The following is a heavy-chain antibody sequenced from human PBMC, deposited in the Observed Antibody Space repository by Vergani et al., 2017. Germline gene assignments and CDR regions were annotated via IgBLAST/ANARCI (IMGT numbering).Heavy chain of an antibody. Sequence: ELQLVESGGGLVQPGGSLRLSCAASGSTVSGNYMTWVRQAPGKGLEWVSGISGRGGSTYYAGSVKGRFTISRDSSKNTLYLQMNSLSAGDTAVYYCAKAIPRNSGYDYLYYYHAMDVWGQGTTVTVSS. D-gene: IGHD5-12*01. V-gene: IGHV3-23*04. J-gene: IGHJ6*02. CDR2: ISGRGGST. CDR1: GSTVSGNY. CDR3: AKAIPRNSGYDYLYYYHAMDV.